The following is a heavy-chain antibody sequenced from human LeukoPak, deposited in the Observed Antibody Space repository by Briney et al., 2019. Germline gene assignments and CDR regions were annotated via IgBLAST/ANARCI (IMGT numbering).Heavy chain of an antibody. V-gene: IGHV3-21*06. CDR1: GFPFSSYS. Sequence: GSLRLSCAASGFPFSSYSMNWVRQAPGKGLEWVSSISSSSSYIHYADSVKGRFTISRDNSKNSLYLQMNSLRAEDTAVYYCARALIGYYFDYWGQGTLVTVSS. J-gene: IGHJ4*02. D-gene: IGHD2-8*01. CDR3: ARALIGYYFDY. CDR2: ISSSSSYI.